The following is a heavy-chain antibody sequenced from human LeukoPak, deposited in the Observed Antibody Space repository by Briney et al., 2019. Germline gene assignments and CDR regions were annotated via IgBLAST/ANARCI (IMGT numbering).Heavy chain of an antibody. D-gene: IGHD2-2*02. Sequence: ASVKVSCKASGYTFTGYYMHWVRQAPGQGLEWMGWINPNSGGTNYAQKFQGRVTMTRDTSVSTAYMELSRLRSDDTAVYYCARDHTYQLLYPNWFDPWGQGTLVTVSS. CDR2: INPNSGGT. V-gene: IGHV1-2*02. J-gene: IGHJ5*02. CDR1: GYTFTGYY. CDR3: ARDHTYQLLYPNWFDP.